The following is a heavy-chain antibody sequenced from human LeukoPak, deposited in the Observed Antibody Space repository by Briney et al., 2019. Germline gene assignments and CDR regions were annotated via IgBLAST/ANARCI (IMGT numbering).Heavy chain of an antibody. D-gene: IGHD2-8*01. Sequence: PGGSLRLSCAASGFTFISYAMHWVRQAPGKGLEWVAVISYDGSNKYYADSVKGRFTISRDNSKNTLYLQMNSLRAEDTAVYYCAREGYSCFDYWGQGTLVTVSS. J-gene: IGHJ4*02. V-gene: IGHV3-30-3*01. CDR2: ISYDGSNK. CDR3: AREGYSCFDY. CDR1: GFTFISYA.